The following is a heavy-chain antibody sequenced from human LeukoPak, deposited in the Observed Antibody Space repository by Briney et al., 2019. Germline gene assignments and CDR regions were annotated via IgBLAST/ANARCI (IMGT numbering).Heavy chain of an antibody. D-gene: IGHD6-19*01. J-gene: IGHJ4*02. V-gene: IGHV3-23*01. Sequence: PGGSLRLSCAASGSTFSNYGMSWVRQAPGKGLEWVSVISGSGGSTYYADSVKGRFTISSDNSKNTLYLQMNSLRAEDTAVYYCARGGIAVAGFDYWGQGTLVTVSS. CDR3: ARGGIAVAGFDY. CDR1: GSTFSNYG. CDR2: ISGSGGST.